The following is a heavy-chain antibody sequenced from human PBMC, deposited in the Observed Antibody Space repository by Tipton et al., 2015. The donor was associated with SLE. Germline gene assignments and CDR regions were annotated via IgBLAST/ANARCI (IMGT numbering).Heavy chain of an antibody. J-gene: IGHJ6*02. CDR1: GGSLTDFH. CDR2: VNHSGST. V-gene: IGHV4-34*01. CDR3: ASCMGSGGSCPYGMDV. Sequence: TLSLTCAVYGGSLTDFHWSWIRQSPGKGLEWIGEVNHSGSTNYNPSLMGRVTISVDTSKAQFSLILSSVTAADTAVYYCASCMGSGGSCPYGMDVWGQGTTVTVSS. D-gene: IGHD2-15*01.